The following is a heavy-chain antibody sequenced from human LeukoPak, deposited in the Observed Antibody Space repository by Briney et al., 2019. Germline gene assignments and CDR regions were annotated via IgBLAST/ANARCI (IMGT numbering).Heavy chain of an antibody. D-gene: IGHD2-21*01. Sequence: HPGGSLRLSCAASGFTLSSYAMSWVRQAPGKGLEWVSAISVSCNTYHADSVKGRFTISRDSSKNTLYLQMNKLRAEDAAVYYCAKAPVTTCSGAYCYPFDYWGQGTLVTVSS. CDR1: GFTLSSYA. CDR3: AKAPVTTCSGAYCYPFDY. V-gene: IGHV3-23*01. J-gene: IGHJ4*02. CDR2: ISVSCNT.